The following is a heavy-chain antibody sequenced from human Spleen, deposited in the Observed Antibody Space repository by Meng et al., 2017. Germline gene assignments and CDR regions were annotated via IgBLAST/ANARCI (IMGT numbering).Heavy chain of an antibody. V-gene: IGHV3-23*01. CDR2: ISGSGGST. J-gene: IGHJ4*02. CDR3: AKDRGWQWLVPTFLFDY. D-gene: IGHD6-19*01. CDR1: GFTFSSYA. Sequence: GESLKISCAASGFTFSSYAMSWVCQAPGKGLEWVSAISGSGGSTYYADSVKGRFTISRDNSKNTLYLQMNSLRAEDTAVYYCAKDRGWQWLVPTFLFDYWGQGTLVTVSS.